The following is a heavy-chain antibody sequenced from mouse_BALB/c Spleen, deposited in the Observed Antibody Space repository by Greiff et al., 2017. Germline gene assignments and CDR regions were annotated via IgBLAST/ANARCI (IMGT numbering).Heavy chain of an antibody. Sequence: DLVKPGASVKLSCKASGYTFTSYWINWIKQRPGQGLEWIGRIAPGSGSTYYNEMFKGKATLTVDTSSSTAYIQLSSLSSEDSAVYFCARKGGNYCLYYFDYWGQGTTLTVSS. CDR3: ARKGGNYCLYYFDY. J-gene: IGHJ2*01. CDR2: IAPGSGST. CDR1: GYTFTSYW. V-gene: IGHV1S41*01. D-gene: IGHD2-1*01.